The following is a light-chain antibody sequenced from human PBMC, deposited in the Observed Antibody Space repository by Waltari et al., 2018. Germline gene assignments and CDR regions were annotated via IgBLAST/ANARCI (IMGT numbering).Light chain of an antibody. CDR1: SSNIGNTY. Sequence: QSVLTQPPSVSAAPGQKVTISCSGSSSNIGNTYVSWYQPLPGTAPKLLIYNNNKRRSGIPDRFSGSKSGSAATLGITGLQTGDEADYYCGTWDTSLSIWVFGGGTKLTVL. CDR3: GTWDTSLSIWV. J-gene: IGLJ3*02. V-gene: IGLV1-51*01. CDR2: NNN.